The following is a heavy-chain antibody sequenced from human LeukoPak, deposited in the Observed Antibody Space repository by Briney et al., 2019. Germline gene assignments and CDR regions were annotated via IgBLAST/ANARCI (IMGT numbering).Heavy chain of an antibody. D-gene: IGHD6-6*01. J-gene: IGHJ4*02. Sequence: SETLFLTCTVSGGSISSGGYYWSWIRQPPGKGVEWIGYIYYSGSTYYNPSLKSRVTISVDRSKNQFSLKLSSVTAADTAVYYCARSLRIYSGSSGFDYWGQGTLVTVSS. CDR1: GGSISSGGYY. V-gene: IGHV4-30-2*01. CDR2: IYYSGST. CDR3: ARSLRIYSGSSGFDY.